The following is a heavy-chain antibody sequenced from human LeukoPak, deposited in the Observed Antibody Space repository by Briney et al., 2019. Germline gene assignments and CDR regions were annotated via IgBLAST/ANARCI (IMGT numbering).Heavy chain of an antibody. Sequence: GGSLRLSCAASGFTLSSYWMSWVRQAPGKGLEGVANIKQDGSEKYYVDSVKGRFTISRDNAKNSLYLQMTSLKAADTAVYFCARAGYTYGYFSWFDPWGQGTLVTVSS. CDR3: ARAGYTYGYFSWFDP. V-gene: IGHV3-7*01. J-gene: IGHJ5*02. D-gene: IGHD5-18*01. CDR2: IKQDGSEK. CDR1: GFTLSSYW.